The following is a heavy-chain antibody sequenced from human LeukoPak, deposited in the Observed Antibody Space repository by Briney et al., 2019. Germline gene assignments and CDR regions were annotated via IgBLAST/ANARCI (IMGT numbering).Heavy chain of an antibody. J-gene: IGHJ3*02. CDR2: IKQDGSEK. CDR1: GFTFSDYY. D-gene: IGHD2-15*01. Sequence: GGSLRLSCAASGFTFSDYYMSWIRQAPGKGLEWVADIKQDGSEKYYVDSVKGRFTISRQNAKNSVFLQMNSLRAEDTAVYYCARHHSGGSQDDAFDIWGQGTMVTVSS. CDR3: ARHHSGGSQDDAFDI. V-gene: IGHV3-7*01.